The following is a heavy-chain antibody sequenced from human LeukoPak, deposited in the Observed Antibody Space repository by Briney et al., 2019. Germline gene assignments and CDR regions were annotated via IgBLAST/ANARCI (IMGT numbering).Heavy chain of an antibody. J-gene: IGHJ4*02. V-gene: IGHV4-39*07. D-gene: IGHD6-13*01. CDR1: GGSISSSSYY. Sequence: PSETLSLTCTVSGGSISSSSYYWGWIRQPPGKGLEWIGSIYYSGSTYYNPSLKSRVTISVDTSKNQFSLKLSSVTAADTAVYYCARDLGKGYSSSWPPPVGYWGQGTLVTVSS. CDR2: IYYSGST. CDR3: ARDLGKGYSSSWPPPVGY.